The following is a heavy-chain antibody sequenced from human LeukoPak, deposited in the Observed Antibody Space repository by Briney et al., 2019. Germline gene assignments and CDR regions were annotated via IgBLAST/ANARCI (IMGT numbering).Heavy chain of an antibody. Sequence: SETLSLTCTVSGGSISSSSYYWGWIRQPPGKGLEWIGSIYYSGSTYYNPSLKSRVTISVDTSKNQFSLKLSSVTAADTAVYYCARSSQGGLLWFGDVWGKGTTVTISS. D-gene: IGHD3-10*01. CDR2: IYYSGST. V-gene: IGHV4-39*07. J-gene: IGHJ6*04. CDR1: GGSISSSSYY. CDR3: ARSSQGGLLWFGDV.